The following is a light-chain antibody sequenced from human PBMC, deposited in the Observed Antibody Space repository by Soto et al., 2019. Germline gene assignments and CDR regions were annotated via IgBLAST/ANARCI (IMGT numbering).Light chain of an antibody. J-gene: IGLJ1*01. Sequence: QSVLTQPPSASGTPGQRVTISCSGSSSNIGSNTVTWYQQLPGTAPKLVIYNNNQRPSGVPDRFSGSKSGTSASLAISGLQAEDEADYYCAAWDDGLNGPYVFGTGTKLTVL. CDR1: SSNIGSNT. CDR3: AAWDDGLNGPYV. V-gene: IGLV1-44*01. CDR2: NNN.